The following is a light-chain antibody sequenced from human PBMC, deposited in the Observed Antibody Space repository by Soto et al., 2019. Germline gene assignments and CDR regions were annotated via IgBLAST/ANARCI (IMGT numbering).Light chain of an antibody. CDR3: QQYNNWPPIT. V-gene: IGKV3-15*01. CDR1: QGISKK. Sequence: IVMTQSPATLSVAPGGRVTFSFRASQGISKKVAWYQLKPGQAPRLLISAASTRATGIPARFSGSGSGTEFTLTISSLQSEDFAVYYCQQYNNWPPITFGQGTRLEIK. J-gene: IGKJ5*01. CDR2: AAS.